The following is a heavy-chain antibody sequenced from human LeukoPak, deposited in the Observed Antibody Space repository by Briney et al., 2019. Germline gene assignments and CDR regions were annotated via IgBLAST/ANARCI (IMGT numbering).Heavy chain of an antibody. D-gene: IGHD2-2*01. CDR1: GGSISISSYY. V-gene: IGHV4-39*01. Sequence: SETLSLTCTVSGGSISISSYYWGWIRQPPGKGLEWIGSIYYSGSTYYNPSLKSRVTLSVDTSKNQFSLKLSSVTAADTAVYYCARQGLGYCSSTSCYGGDYWGQGTLVTVSS. CDR3: ARQGLGYCSSTSCYGGDY. CDR2: IYYSGST. J-gene: IGHJ4*02.